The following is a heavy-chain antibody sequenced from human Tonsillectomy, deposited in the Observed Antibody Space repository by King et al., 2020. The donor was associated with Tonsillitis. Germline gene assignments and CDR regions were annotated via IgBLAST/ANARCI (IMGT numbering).Heavy chain of an antibody. CDR2: ISSSSSTI. D-gene: IGHD3-10*01. V-gene: IGHV3-48*01. Sequence: VQLVESGGGLVQPGGSMRLSCAAPGFTFSSYSMNWVRQAPGKGLEWVSYISSSSSTIYYADSVKGRFTISRDNAKNSLYLQMNSLRAEDTAVYYCAILGIRGDYRLWDYWGQGTLVTVSS. CDR3: AILGIRGDYRLWDY. J-gene: IGHJ4*02. CDR1: GFTFSSYS.